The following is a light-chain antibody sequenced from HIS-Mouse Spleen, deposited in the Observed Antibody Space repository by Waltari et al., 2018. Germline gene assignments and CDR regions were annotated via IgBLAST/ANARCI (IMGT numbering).Light chain of an antibody. V-gene: IGLV3-10*01. J-gene: IGLJ2*01. CDR2: EDS. CDR3: YSTDSSGNHRV. CDR1: ALPKKY. Sequence: SYELTQPPSVSVSPGQTARITCSGDALPKKYAYWYQQKSGQAPVLVIYEDSKRPSGIPGRLSGSSSGPMATLTISGAQVEDEADYYCYSTDSSGNHRVFGGGTKLTVL.